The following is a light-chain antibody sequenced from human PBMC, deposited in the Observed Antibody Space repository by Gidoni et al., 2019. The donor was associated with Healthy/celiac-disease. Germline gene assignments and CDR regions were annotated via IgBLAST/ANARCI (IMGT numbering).Light chain of an antibody. CDR1: QSVSSSY. CDR2: GAS. J-gene: IGKJ5*01. V-gene: IGKV3-20*01. CDR3: QQYGSSPPIT. Sequence: IVLTQSPRTLSLSPGERATLSCRASQSVSSSYLACYQQKPGQAPRLLIYGASSRATGIPDRISGSGSGTDFTLTISRLEPEDFAVYYCQQYGSSPPITFGQGTRLEIK.